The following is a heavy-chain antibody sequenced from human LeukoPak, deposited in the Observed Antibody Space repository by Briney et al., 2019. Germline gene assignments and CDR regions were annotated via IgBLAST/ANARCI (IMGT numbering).Heavy chain of an antibody. CDR3: ARDRRRGFGELFG. CDR1: GFTFSSYG. Sequence: GGSLRLSCEASGFTFSSYGMHWVRQAPGKGLEWVAVIWYDGSNKYYADSVKGRFTISRDNSKNTLYLQMNSLRAEDTAVYYCARDRRRGFGELFGWGQGTLVTVSS. J-gene: IGHJ4*02. V-gene: IGHV3-33*01. D-gene: IGHD3-10*01. CDR2: IWYDGSNK.